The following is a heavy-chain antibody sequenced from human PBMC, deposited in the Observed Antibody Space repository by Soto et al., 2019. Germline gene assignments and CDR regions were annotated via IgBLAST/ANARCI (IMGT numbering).Heavy chain of an antibody. V-gene: IGHV1-69*12. J-gene: IGHJ4*02. CDR3: ARGQRCLKFALFDY. Sequence: QVQLVQSGAEVKKPGSSVKVSCKTSGGTFSNYAISWVRQAPGQGLEWMGGIIPIFGTANYAQKFQGRVTITADESTGTAYMALSSRRSEDTAVYYCARGQRCLKFALFDYWGQGTLVTVSS. CDR1: GGTFSNYA. CDR2: IIPIFGTA.